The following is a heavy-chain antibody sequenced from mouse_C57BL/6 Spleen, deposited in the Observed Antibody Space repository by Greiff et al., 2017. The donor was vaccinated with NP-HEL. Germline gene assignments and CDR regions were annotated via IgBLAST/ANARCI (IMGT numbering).Heavy chain of an antibody. J-gene: IGHJ3*01. Sequence: QVQLQQPGAELVMPGASVKLSCKASGYTFTSYWMHWVKQRPGQGLEWIGEIDPSDSYTNSNQKFKGKSTLTVDKSSSTAYMQLSSLTSEDSAVYYCATYYGSSYVGSAWFAYWGQGTLVTVSA. V-gene: IGHV1-69*01. CDR3: ATYYGSSYVGSAWFAY. D-gene: IGHD1-1*01. CDR1: GYTFTSYW. CDR2: IDPSDSYT.